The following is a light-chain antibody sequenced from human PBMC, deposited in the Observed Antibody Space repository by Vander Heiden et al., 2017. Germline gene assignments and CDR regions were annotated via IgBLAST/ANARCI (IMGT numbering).Light chain of an antibody. CDR1: QSVHNN. Sequence: IALTQFPGSLSLSLGDRPALSRRASQSVHNNLAWFQQRPGQAPRLLIYGASSRATDVPDRFSASGSGTDFTLTINSLQSEDVASYYCQQYSSWPFNFGQGTKVEI. CDR3: QQYSSWPFN. CDR2: GAS. V-gene: IGKV3D-15*01. J-gene: IGKJ2*01.